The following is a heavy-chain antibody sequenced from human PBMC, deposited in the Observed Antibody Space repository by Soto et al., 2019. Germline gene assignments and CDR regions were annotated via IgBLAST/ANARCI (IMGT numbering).Heavy chain of an antibody. D-gene: IGHD6-6*01. CDR1: ADTFTSYY. CDR2: INPSGGST. V-gene: IGHV1-46*01. J-gene: IGHJ4*02. CDR3: ASEGYSSSSLDFGY. Sequence: ASVKVSCKAPADTFTSYYIHWVRQAPGQGLEWMGIINPSGGSTSYAQKFQGRVTMTRDTSTSTVYMELSSLRSEDTAVYYCASEGYSSSSLDFGYWGQGTLVTVSS.